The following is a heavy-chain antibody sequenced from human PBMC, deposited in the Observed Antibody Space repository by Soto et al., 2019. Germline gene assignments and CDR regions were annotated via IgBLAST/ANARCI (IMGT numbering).Heavy chain of an antibody. Sequence: GASVKVSCKASGYTFTSYGISWVRQAPGQGLEWMGWISAYNGNTNYAQKLQGRVTMTTDTSTSTAYMELRSLRSDDTAVYYCARVRTIFGVVIMADGMDVWGQGTTVTVYS. CDR1: GYTFTSYG. V-gene: IGHV1-18*01. CDR2: ISAYNGNT. CDR3: ARVRTIFGVVIMADGMDV. D-gene: IGHD3-3*01. J-gene: IGHJ6*02.